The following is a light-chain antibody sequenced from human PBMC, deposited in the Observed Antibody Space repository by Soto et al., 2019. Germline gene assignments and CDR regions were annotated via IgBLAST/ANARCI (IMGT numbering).Light chain of an antibody. J-gene: IGKJ3*01. Sequence: DIVMTQSPLSLPVTPGEPASISCRSSQSLLHSNGYNYLDWYLQKPGQSPQLLIYLGSNRASGVPDRFSGSGSGTNFTLKISRVEAEDVGVYYCMEALLTPFTFGRGTKVDIK. CDR2: LGS. CDR3: MEALLTPFT. CDR1: QSLLHSNGYNY. V-gene: IGKV2-28*01.